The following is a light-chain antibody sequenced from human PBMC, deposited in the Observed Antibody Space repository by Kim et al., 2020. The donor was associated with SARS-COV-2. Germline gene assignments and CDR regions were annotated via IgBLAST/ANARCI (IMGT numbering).Light chain of an antibody. CDR1: QSLHHADKNTY. V-gene: IGKV2D-29*01. J-gene: IGKJ3*01. CDR2: EVS. CDR3: MQSIQLPPT. Sequence: PASIYCRSSQSLHHADKNTYLSLYLQRTGQPPHLLLYEVSNRLSGVPDRFKGSGSGTEFTLEISRVEAEDVGVYFCMQSIQLPPTFGPGTNVDIK.